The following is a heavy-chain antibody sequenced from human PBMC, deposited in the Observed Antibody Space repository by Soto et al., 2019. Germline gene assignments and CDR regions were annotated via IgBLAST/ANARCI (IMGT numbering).Heavy chain of an antibody. Sequence: GGSLRLSCAASGFTFSDYYMSWIRQAPGKGLEWVSYISSSSSYTNYADSVKGRFTISRDNAKNSLYLQMNSLRAEDTAVYYCATEDPIYYYDSSAYSMDAFDIWGQGTMVTVSS. J-gene: IGHJ3*02. V-gene: IGHV3-11*06. CDR1: GFTFSDYY. CDR2: ISSSSSYT. CDR3: ATEDPIYYYDSSAYSMDAFDI. D-gene: IGHD3-22*01.